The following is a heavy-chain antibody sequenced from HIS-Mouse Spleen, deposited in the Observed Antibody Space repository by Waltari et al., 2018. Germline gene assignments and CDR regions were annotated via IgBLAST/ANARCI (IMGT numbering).Heavy chain of an antibody. J-gene: IGHJ4*02. CDR3: AKVWPELKTVDTPMAFDY. D-gene: IGHD5-18*01. V-gene: IGHV3-23*01. CDR1: GFTFSSYA. Sequence: EVQLLESGGGLVQPGGSLRLSCAASGFTFSSYAMSWVRQAPGEGLGGVSAIRGRGGSTYYADSVKGRFTISRDNSKNTLYLQMNSLRAEDTAVYYCAKVWPELKTVDTPMAFDYWGQGTLVTVSS. CDR2: IRGRGGST.